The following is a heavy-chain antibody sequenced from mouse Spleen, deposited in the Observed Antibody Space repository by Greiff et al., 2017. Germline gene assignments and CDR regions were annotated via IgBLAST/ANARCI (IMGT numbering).Heavy chain of an antibody. CDR1: GYSFTGYY. CDR3: ARSHYYGSSYGY. J-gene: IGHJ2*01. D-gene: IGHD1-1*01. Sequence: EVQLQQSGPELVKPGASVKISCKASGYSFTGYYMNWVKQSPEKSLEWIGEINPSTGGTTYNQKFKAKATLTVDKSSSTAYMQLKSLTSEDSAVYYCARSHYYGSSYGYWGQGTTLTVSS. V-gene: IGHV1-42*01. CDR2: INPSTGGT.